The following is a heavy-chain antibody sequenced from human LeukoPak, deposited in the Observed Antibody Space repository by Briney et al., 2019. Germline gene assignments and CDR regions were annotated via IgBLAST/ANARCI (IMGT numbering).Heavy chain of an antibody. CDR2: IKQDGSET. D-gene: IGHD3-10*01. CDR3: ARASTYYYGSGEDFDY. V-gene: IGHV3-7*01. J-gene: IGHJ4*02. CDR1: GFTLSSYW. Sequence: GGSLRLSCAASGFTLSSYWMSWVRQAPGKGLEWVANIKQDGSETYYVDSVKGRFTISRDNAKNSLYLQMNSLRAEDTAVYYCARASTYYYGSGEDFDYWGQGTLVTVSS.